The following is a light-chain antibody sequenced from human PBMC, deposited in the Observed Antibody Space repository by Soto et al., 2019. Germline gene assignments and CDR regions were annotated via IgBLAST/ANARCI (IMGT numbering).Light chain of an antibody. CDR1: SSNIGTNY. J-gene: IGLJ2*01. CDR2: RDS. V-gene: IGLV1-47*01. CDR3: AAWDDSLSGRV. Sequence: SALTQPPSASGTPGQRVTISCSGSSSNIGTNYVYWYQQLPGTAPQLLIYRDSQRPSGVPDRFSGSKSGASASLAISGLRSDDEADYYCAAWDDSLSGRVFGGGTQLTVL.